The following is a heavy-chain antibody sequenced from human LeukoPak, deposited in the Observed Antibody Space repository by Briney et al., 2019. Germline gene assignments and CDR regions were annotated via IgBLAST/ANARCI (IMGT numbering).Heavy chain of an antibody. Sequence: GASVKVSCKASGYTSTGYYMHWVRQAPGQGLEWMGWINPNSGGTNYAQKFQGRVTMTRDTSISTAYMELSRLRPDDTAVYYCARARVVAASTTPSYWGQGTLVTVSS. V-gene: IGHV1-2*02. J-gene: IGHJ4*02. CDR3: ARARVVAASTTPSY. D-gene: IGHD2-15*01. CDR1: GYTSTGYY. CDR2: INPNSGGT.